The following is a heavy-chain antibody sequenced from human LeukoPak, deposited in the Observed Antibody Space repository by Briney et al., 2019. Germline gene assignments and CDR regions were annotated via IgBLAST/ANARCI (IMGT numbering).Heavy chain of an antibody. J-gene: IGHJ5*02. V-gene: IGHV3-7*01. CDR3: ARDPPHRFTMIEKDP. CDR2: INEDGSHK. Sequence: PGGSLRLSCAASGFTFTTYWMTWVRQAPGKGLEWVANINEDGSHKNYLDSVKGRFTISRDNTKNSVYLQMNSLRAEDTAVYYCARDPPHRFTMIEKDPWGQGTLVTVSS. D-gene: IGHD3-22*01. CDR1: GFTFTTYW.